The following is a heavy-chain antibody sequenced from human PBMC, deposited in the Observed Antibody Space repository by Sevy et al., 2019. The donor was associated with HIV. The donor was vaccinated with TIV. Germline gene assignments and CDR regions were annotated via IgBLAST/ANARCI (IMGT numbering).Heavy chain of an antibody. D-gene: IGHD3-22*01. J-gene: IGHJ3*02. CDR2: IFRSGETT. CDR3: AGARYDSSGSFDAFDI. Sequence: GGSLRLSCAASGFTFYNYAMNWVRQAPGKGLEWVSTIFRSGETTDYADSVKARFTISRDNSKNTLYLQMNSLRTEDTALYYCAGARYDSSGSFDAFDIWGQGTMVTVSS. V-gene: IGHV3-23*01. CDR1: GFTFYNYA.